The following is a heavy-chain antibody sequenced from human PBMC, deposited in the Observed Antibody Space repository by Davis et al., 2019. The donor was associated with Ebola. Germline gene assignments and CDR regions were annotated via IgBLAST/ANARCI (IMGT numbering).Heavy chain of an antibody. CDR3: ARDRDGYNYLFDY. D-gene: IGHD5-24*01. J-gene: IGHJ4*02. CDR1: GYTFTSYD. V-gene: IGHV1-8*01. Sequence: ASVHVSCKASGYTFTSYDINWVRQATGQGLEWMGWMNPNSGDTGYAQKFQGRVTMTRNTSISTAYMELSSLRSEDRAVYYCARDRDGYNYLFDYWGQGNLVTVSS. CDR2: MNPNSGDT.